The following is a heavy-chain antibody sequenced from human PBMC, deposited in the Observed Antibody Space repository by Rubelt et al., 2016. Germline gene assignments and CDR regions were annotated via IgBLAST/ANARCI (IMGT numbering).Heavy chain of an antibody. Sequence: WISWVRQMPGKGLEWMGRIDPSDSYTNYSPSFQGHVTISADKSISTAYLQWSSLKASDTAMYYCARQVAVAALAAWGQGTLVTVSS. D-gene: IGHD6-19*01. CDR1: W. CDR2: IDPSDSYT. CDR3: ARQVAVAALAA. J-gene: IGHJ4*02. V-gene: IGHV5-10-1*01.